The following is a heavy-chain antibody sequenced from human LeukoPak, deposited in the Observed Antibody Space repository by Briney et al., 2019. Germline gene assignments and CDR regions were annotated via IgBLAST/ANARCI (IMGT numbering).Heavy chain of an antibody. D-gene: IGHD3-22*01. CDR2: ISSSSSYI. J-gene: IGHJ4*02. Sequence: GGSLRLSCAASGFTFSSYSMNWVRQAPGKGLEWVSSISSSSSYIYYADSVKGRFTISRDNAKNSLYLQMNSLRAEDTAVYYCARDHRPYYYDSSVDYWGQGTLVTVSS. CDR1: GFTFSSYS. V-gene: IGHV3-21*01. CDR3: ARDHRPYYYDSSVDY.